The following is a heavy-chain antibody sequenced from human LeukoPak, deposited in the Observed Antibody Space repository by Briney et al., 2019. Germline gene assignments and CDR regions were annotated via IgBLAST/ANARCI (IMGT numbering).Heavy chain of an antibody. V-gene: IGHV4-4*07. D-gene: IGHD3-10*01. CDR2: IYTSGSP. J-gene: IGHJ4*02. Sequence: PSETLSLTCTVSGGSLNTYYWSWIRQPAGKGLEWIGHIYTSGSPNYNPSLKSRVTMSVDTSKNQFSLKLSSVTAADTAVYYCARRITTMVRGVIITSYYFDYWGQGTLVTVSS. CDR1: GGSLNTYY. CDR3: ARRITTMVRGVIITSYYFDY.